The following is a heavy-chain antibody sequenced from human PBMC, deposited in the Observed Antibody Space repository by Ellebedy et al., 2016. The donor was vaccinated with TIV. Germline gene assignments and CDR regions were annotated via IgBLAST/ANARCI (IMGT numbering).Heavy chain of an antibody. CDR1: GGTFSSYS. CDR2: IIPIFGTP. Sequence: AASVKVSCKASGGTFSSYSMIWVRQAPGQGLEWMGGIIPIFGTPDYAQSFQGRVTITADTSTSTPYMELSSLRSEDKAVYYCAGGTYSSRWYGKDFWGQGNPGTGSS. CDR3: AGGTYSSRWYGKDF. V-gene: IGHV1-69*06. D-gene: IGHD6-13*01. J-gene: IGHJ4*02.